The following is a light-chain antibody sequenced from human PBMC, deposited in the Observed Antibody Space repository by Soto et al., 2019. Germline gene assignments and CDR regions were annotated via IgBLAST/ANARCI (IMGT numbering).Light chain of an antibody. Sequence: EIVLTQSPGTLSLSPGERASLSCRASQSVGSSHLAWYQQKPGQAPRLLIYDASSRATGIPDRFSGSGSGTDFTLTISRLEPEDFAVFYCQQYGSSPRTFGQGTKMEIK. J-gene: IGKJ1*01. CDR3: QQYGSSPRT. CDR1: QSVGSSH. V-gene: IGKV3-20*01. CDR2: DAS.